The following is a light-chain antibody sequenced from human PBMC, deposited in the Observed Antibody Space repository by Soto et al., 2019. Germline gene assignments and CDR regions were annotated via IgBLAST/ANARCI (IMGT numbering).Light chain of an antibody. CDR3: SSYTSSSTLKVL. V-gene: IGLV2-14*01. CDR1: SSDVGFYNY. Sequence: QSALTQPASVSGSPGQSITISCTGTSSDVGFYNYVSWYQQRPGKAPKLMIFEVSNRPSGVSHRFSGSKSGNTASLTISGLRSEDEADYYCSSYTSSSTLKVLFGGGTQLTVL. J-gene: IGLJ2*01. CDR2: EVS.